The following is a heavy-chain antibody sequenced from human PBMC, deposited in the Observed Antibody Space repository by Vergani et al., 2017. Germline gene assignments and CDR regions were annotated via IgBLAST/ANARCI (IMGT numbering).Heavy chain of an antibody. V-gene: IGHV3-48*04. CDR1: GFTFSSYS. Sequence: EVQLVESGGGLVQPGGSLRLSCAASGFTFSSYSMNWVRQAPGKGLEWVSYISSSSSTIYYADSVKGRFTISRDNAKNSLYLQMNSLRAEDTAVYYCARVPCGGDCYSGYYYYGMDVWGQGTTVTVSS. J-gene: IGHJ6*02. CDR2: ISSSSSTI. CDR3: ARVPCGGDCYSGYYYYGMDV. D-gene: IGHD2-21*02.